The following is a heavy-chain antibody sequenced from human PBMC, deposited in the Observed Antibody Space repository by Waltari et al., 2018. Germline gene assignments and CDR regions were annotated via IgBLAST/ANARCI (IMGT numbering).Heavy chain of an antibody. CDR3: TRAGLASYYGMDV. CDR2: IIPILGIA. J-gene: IGHJ6*02. V-gene: IGHV1-69*02. Sequence: QVQLVQSGAEVKKPGSSVKVSCKASGGTFSSYTISWVRQAPGQGLEWMGRIIPILGIANYAQKFQGRVTITADKSTSTAYMELSSLRSEDTAVYYCTRAGLASYYGMDVWGQGTTVTVSS. CDR1: GGTFSSYT.